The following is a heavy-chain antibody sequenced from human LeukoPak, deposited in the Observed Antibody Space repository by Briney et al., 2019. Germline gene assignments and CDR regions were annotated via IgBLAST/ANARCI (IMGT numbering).Heavy chain of an antibody. Sequence: GGSLRLSCAASGFTLSDHYMDWVRQAPGKGLEWVGRTRNKANSYTTEYAASVKGRFTISRDDSKNSLYLQMNSLKTEDTAVYYCARFGVVPAARYYYGMDVWGKGTTVTVSS. V-gene: IGHV3-72*01. J-gene: IGHJ6*04. CDR3: ARFGVVPAARYYYGMDV. CDR1: GFTLSDHY. D-gene: IGHD2-2*01. CDR2: TRNKANSYTT.